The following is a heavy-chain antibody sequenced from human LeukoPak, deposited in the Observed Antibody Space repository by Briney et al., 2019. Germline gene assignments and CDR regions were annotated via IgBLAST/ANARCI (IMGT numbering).Heavy chain of an antibody. Sequence: GGSLRLSCAASGFTVSSNYMSWVRQAPGKGLEWVSVIYSGGSTYYADSVKGRFTISRDNSKNTLYLQMNSLRAEDTAVYYCARIRGSHYYYYYMGVWGKGTTVTVSS. CDR3: ARIRGSHYYYYYMGV. J-gene: IGHJ6*03. CDR1: GFTVSSNY. V-gene: IGHV3-53*01. CDR2: IYSGGST. D-gene: IGHD1-26*01.